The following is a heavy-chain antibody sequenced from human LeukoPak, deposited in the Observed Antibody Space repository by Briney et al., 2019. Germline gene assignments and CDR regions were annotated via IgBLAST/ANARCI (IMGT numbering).Heavy chain of an antibody. CDR3: AYYGDHEGRGGY. V-gene: IGHV3-48*02. D-gene: IGHD4-17*01. CDR2: ISSNSRTT. Sequence: GGSLRLSYAASGFSFSGYGMNWVRQAPGKGLEWVSYISSNSRTTHYADSVKGRFTISRDNAKNSVYLQMNSLRDEDTAVYYCAYYGDHEGRGGYWGQGTLVTVSS. J-gene: IGHJ4*02. CDR1: GFSFSGYG.